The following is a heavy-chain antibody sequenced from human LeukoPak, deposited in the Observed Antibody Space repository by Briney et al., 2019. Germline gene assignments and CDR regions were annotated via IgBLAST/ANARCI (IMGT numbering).Heavy chain of an antibody. CDR3: ARGLRQGSAWSWGPKEKSYQYMDV. V-gene: IGHV4-34*01. CDR2: INPRGST. J-gene: IGHJ6*04. CDR1: GGSFSSHY. D-gene: IGHD6-19*01. Sequence: PSETLSLTCGVSGGSFSSHYWTWIRQPPGKGLEWIGEINPRGSTNYNPSLESRVTISADTSRNQLSLSLTSVTAADSAVYFCARGLRQGSAWSWGPKEKSYQYMDVWGTGTTVIVSS.